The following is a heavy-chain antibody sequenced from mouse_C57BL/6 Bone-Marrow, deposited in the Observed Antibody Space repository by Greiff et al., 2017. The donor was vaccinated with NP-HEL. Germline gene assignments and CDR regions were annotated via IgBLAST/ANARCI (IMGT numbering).Heavy chain of an antibody. J-gene: IGHJ3*01. CDR3: ARPDLGSSGYLAWFAY. Sequence: EVQVVESGGDLVKPGGSLKLSCAASGFTFSSYGMSWVRQTPDKRLEWVATISSGGSYTYYPDSVKGRFTISRDNAKNTLYLQMSSLKSEDTAMYYCARPDLGSSGYLAWFAYWGQGTLVTVSA. D-gene: IGHD3-2*02. V-gene: IGHV5-6*01. CDR2: ISSGGSYT. CDR1: GFTFSSYG.